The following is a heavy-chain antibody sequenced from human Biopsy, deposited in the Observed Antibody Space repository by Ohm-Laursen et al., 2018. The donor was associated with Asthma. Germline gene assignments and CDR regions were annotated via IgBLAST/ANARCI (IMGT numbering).Heavy chain of an antibody. Sequence: SDTLSLTWAVYGGSFSSNYWTWIRQPPGKGLEWIGNIHYSGSTYSNPSLKSRVTISVDTSKKQISLRLSSVIAADTAVYYCAGFCSGGNCPDHWGQGTLVTVSS. D-gene: IGHD2-15*01. CDR2: IHYSGST. CDR1: GGSFSSNY. CDR3: AGFCSGGNCPDH. J-gene: IGHJ4*02. V-gene: IGHV4-59*07.